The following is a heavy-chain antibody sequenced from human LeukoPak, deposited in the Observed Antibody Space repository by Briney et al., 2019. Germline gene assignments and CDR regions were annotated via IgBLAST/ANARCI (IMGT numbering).Heavy chain of an antibody. Sequence: SETLSLTCTVSGYSISSGHYWGWIRQPPGKGLEWIGSINHSGTTFYNPFLKSRATISVDTSNNQISLMLSSVTAADTAVYYCARDCPSGYFDYWGQGTPVTVSS. CDR1: GYSISSGHY. J-gene: IGHJ4*02. CDR3: ARDCPSGYFDY. CDR2: INHSGTT. D-gene: IGHD3-10*01. V-gene: IGHV4-38-2*02.